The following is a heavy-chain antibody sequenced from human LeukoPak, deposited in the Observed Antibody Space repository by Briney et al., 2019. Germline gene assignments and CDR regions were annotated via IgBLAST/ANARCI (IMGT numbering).Heavy chain of an antibody. V-gene: IGHV4-34*01. CDR1: GGSFSGYY. CDR2: INHSGST. Sequence: SETLSLTSAVNGGSFSGYYWSWIRHPPGKGLEWIGEINHSGSTNYNPSLKSRVTISVDTPKNRFSLKLSYVTAADTAVYYCAGYYDILSGRPFDYWGQGTLVTVSS. D-gene: IGHD3-9*01. CDR3: AGYYDILSGRPFDY. J-gene: IGHJ4*02.